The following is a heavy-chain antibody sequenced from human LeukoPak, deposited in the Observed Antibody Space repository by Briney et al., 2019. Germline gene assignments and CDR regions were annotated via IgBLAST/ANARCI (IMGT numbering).Heavy chain of an antibody. CDR3: ARDRGLLGRFNWFDP. V-gene: IGHV4-38-2*02. J-gene: IGHJ5*02. Sequence: SETLSLTCTVAGYSISSGYYWGWIRQPPGKGLEWIGIIHHSGSTYYNPSLKSRVSISVDTSKDQFSLKLSSVTAADTAVYYCARDRGLLGRFNWFDPWGQGTLVTVSS. D-gene: IGHD2-15*01. CDR1: GYSISSGYY. CDR2: IHHSGST.